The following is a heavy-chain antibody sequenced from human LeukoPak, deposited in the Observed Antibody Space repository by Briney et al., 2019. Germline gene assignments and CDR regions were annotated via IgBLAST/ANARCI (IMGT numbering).Heavy chain of an antibody. CDR3: ARMNLGFDY. CDR1: GGSFSGYY. Sequence: SETLSLTCAVYGGSFSGYYWSWIRQPPGKGLEWIGEINHSGGTNYNPSLKSRVTISVDTSKNQFSLKLSSVTAADTAVYYCARMNLGFDYWGQGTLVTVSS. J-gene: IGHJ4*02. V-gene: IGHV4-34*01. CDR2: INHSGGT.